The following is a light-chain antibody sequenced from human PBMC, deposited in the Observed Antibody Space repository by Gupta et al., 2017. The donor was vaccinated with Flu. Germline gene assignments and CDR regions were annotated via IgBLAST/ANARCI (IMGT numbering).Light chain of an antibody. V-gene: IGKV1-39*01. CDR3: QQSDTTPYT. Sequence: DIQLTQSPSSLSASVGDRVTITCRAGQDISTYLNWYQHTQGKAPKLLIYATSSLPSGVPSRFSGSGSGIDFTLTISSLQPEDFATYFCQQSDTTPYTFGQGTKLEI. CDR2: ATS. CDR1: QDISTY. J-gene: IGKJ2*01.